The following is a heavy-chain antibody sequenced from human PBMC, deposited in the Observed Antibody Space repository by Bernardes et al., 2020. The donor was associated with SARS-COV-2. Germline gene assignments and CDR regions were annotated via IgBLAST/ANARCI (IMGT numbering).Heavy chain of an antibody. Sequence: ASVKVSCKASGYTFTDNHLYWVRQAPGQGLESMGWIDPNSGYTQYPHTFRGRVTMTRDTSISTAYMELNRLTYDDTAVFFCARELGIAALDIWGQGTTVIVSS. V-gene: IGHV1-2*02. J-gene: IGHJ3*02. CDR1: GYTFTDNH. CDR3: ARELGIAALDI. CDR2: IDPNSGYT. D-gene: IGHD6-13*01.